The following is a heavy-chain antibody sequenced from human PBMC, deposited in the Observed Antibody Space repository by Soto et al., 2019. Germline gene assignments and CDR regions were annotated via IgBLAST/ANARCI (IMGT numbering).Heavy chain of an antibody. CDR2: FDPEDGET. D-gene: IGHD2-15*01. CDR3: ATDGSGSSESYYYGMDV. J-gene: IGHJ6*02. Sequence: GASVKVSCKVSGYTLTELSMHWVRQAPGKGLEWMGGFDPEDGETIYAQKFQGRVTMTEDTSTDTAYMELSSLRSEDTAVYYCATDGSGSSESYYYGMDVWGQGTTVTVYS. V-gene: IGHV1-24*01. CDR1: GYTLTELS.